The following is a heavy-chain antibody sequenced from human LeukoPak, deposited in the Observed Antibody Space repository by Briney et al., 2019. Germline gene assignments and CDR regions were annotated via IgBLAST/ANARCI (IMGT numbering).Heavy chain of an antibody. Sequence: GGXXRXSXAXXGFXFXRFGMNWVRQAPGKGLEWVSYISSSSSSSMYYADSVKGRFTISRDNAKNSLYLQMNSLRDEDTAVYYCAQKGGADYWGQGTLVTVSS. D-gene: IGHD2-15*01. J-gene: IGHJ4*02. V-gene: IGHV3-48*02. CDR2: ISSSSSSSM. CDR1: GFXFXRFG. CDR3: AQKGGADY.